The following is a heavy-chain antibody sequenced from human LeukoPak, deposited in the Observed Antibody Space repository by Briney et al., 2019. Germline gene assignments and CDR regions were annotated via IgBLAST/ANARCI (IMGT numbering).Heavy chain of an antibody. V-gene: IGHV3-33*01. CDR3: ARDRGRSISCPDY. Sequence: PGGSLRLSCAASGFTFSSYGMHWVRQAPGKGLEWVAVIWYDGLNTYYVDSVKGRFTISRDNSKNTLYLQMSSLRDEDTAVYYCARDRGRSISCPDYWGRGTLVTVSS. D-gene: IGHD2-2*01. J-gene: IGHJ4*02. CDR2: IWYDGLNT. CDR1: GFTFSSYG.